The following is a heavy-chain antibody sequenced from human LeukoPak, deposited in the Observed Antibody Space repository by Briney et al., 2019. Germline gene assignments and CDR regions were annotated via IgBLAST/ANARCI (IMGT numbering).Heavy chain of an antibody. Sequence: GASVKVSCKASGYIFTTYAINWVRQAPGQGLEWMGWINTNTGNPTYAQDFTGRFVFSLRTSASTTYLQINSLKAEDTAVYYCARDAKDGYNPSFDYWGQGTLVTVSS. J-gene: IGHJ4*02. CDR1: GYIFTTYA. V-gene: IGHV7-4-1*02. D-gene: IGHD5-24*01. CDR3: ARDAKDGYNPSFDY. CDR2: INTNTGNP.